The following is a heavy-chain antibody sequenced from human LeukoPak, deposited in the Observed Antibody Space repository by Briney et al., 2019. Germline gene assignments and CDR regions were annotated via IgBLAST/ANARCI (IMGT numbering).Heavy chain of an antibody. D-gene: IGHD6-19*01. V-gene: IGHV4-39*07. CDR2: INHSGST. CDR3: ARGGIAVAGTDY. J-gene: IGHJ4*02. CDR1: GGSISSSSYY. Sequence: PSETLSLTCTVSGGSISSSSYYWGCIRQPPGKGLEWIGEINHSGSTNYNPSLKSRVTISVDTSKNQFSLKLSSVTAADTAVYYCARGGIAVAGTDYWGQGTLVTVSS.